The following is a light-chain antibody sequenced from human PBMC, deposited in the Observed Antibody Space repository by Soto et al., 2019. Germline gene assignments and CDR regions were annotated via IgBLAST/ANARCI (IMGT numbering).Light chain of an antibody. Sequence: EILLTQSPGTLSLSPGETATLSCRASQSVTSTYLAWYQQRPGQSPRLIIYGGSTRATGFPDRFSGGGSGTDFTLTISRLEPEDSAVYYCHCQQFDSSRIYSFGRGTKLEI. J-gene: IGKJ2*03. CDR2: GGS. V-gene: IGKV3-20*01. CDR3: QQFDSSRIYS. CDR1: QSVTSTY.